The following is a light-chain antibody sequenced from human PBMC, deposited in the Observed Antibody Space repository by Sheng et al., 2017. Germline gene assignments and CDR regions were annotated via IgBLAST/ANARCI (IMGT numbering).Light chain of an antibody. CDR2: TAS. V-gene: IGKV1-5*03. CDR1: QSVNNW. Sequence: DIQLTQSPSTLSASVGDRVTITCRASQSVNNWLAWYQQKPGKAPTLLIHTASELEGGVPSRFSGSRSGREFTLTISSLQPDDFATYYCQQYNNYNTFGEGTKGGDQT. CDR3: QQYNNYNT. J-gene: IGKJ2*01.